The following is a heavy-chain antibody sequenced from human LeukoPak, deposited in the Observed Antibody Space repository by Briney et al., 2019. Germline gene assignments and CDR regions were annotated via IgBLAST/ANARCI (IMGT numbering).Heavy chain of an antibody. Sequence: GGSLRLSCAASEFTFSSYGMHWVRQAPGKGLEWVAFIRYDGSNKYYADSVKGRFTISRDNSKNTLYLQMNSLRAEDTAVYYCAKDDSYGSGPYGMDVWGQGTTVTVSS. CDR1: EFTFSSYG. CDR3: AKDDSYGSGPYGMDV. D-gene: IGHD3-10*01. V-gene: IGHV3-30*02. CDR2: IRYDGSNK. J-gene: IGHJ6*02.